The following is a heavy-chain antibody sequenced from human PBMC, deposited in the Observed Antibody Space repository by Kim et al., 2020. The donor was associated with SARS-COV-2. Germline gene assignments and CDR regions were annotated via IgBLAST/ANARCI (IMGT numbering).Heavy chain of an antibody. J-gene: IGHJ2*01. CDR2: IKSKTDGEST. Sequence: GGSLRLSCAASGFTFSDAWMSWVRQAPGKGLEWVARIKSKTDGESTDYAAPVKGRFTISRDDSAHTVYLHMHSLKIEDTAVYYYATYHFPYYGISVFYF. V-gene: IGHV3-15*01. D-gene: IGHD3-10*01. CDR1: GFTFSDAW. CDR3: ATYHFPYYGISVFYF.